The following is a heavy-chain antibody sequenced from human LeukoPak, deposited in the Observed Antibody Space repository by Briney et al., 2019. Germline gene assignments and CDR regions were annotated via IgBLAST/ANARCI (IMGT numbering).Heavy chain of an antibody. V-gene: IGHV3-23*01. J-gene: IGHJ2*01. Sequence: GGSLRLSCTASGFSFINYAMNWVRQVPEKGLEWVSTIHGHGDVTLYADSVKGRFTISRDNSRNTLYLEMNSLRADDTAVYYCGKAISSAFYYFDLGGRGTLVTVSS. D-gene: IGHD2-21*01. CDR2: IHGHGDVT. CDR3: GKAISSAFYYFDL. CDR1: GFSFINYA.